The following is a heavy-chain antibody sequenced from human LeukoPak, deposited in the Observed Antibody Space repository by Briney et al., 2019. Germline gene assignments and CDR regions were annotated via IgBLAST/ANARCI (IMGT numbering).Heavy chain of an antibody. CDR1: GGSFSGYY. V-gene: IGHV4-34*01. CDR2: INHSGST. D-gene: IGHD3-3*01. J-gene: IGHJ4*02. CDR3: ARSGVARQIDY. Sequence: SDTLSLTCAVYGGSFSGYYWSWIRQPPGKRLEWIGEINHSGSTNYNPSLKSRVTISVDTSKNQFSLKLSSVTGADTAVYYCARSGVARQIDYWGRGTLVTVSS.